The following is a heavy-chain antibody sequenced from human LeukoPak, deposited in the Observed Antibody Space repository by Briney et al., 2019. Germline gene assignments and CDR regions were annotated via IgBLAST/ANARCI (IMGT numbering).Heavy chain of an antibody. CDR3: ARNTYDILTEESNWFDP. J-gene: IGHJ5*02. CDR1: GGSISSYY. V-gene: IGHV4-59*01. CDR2: IYYSGST. Sequence: SETLSLTCTVSGGSISSYYWSWIRQPPGKGLEWIGYIYYSGSTNYNPSLKSRVTISVDTSKNQFSLKQSSVTAADTAVYYCARNTYDILTEESNWFDPWGQGTLVTVSS. D-gene: IGHD3-9*01.